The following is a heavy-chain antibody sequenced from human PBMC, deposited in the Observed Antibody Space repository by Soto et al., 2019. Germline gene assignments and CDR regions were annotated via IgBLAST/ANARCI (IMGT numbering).Heavy chain of an antibody. V-gene: IGHV4-34*01. CDR3: ARGRGYYFRVRNYFDY. D-gene: IGHD3-22*01. CDR2: INHSGST. CDR1: GGSFSGYY. J-gene: IGHJ4*02. Sequence: LSLTCAVYGGSFSGYYWSWIRQPPGKGLEWIGEINHSGSTNYNPSLKSRVTISVDTSKNQFSLKLSSVTAADTAVYYCARGRGYYFRVRNYFDYWGQGTLVTVSS.